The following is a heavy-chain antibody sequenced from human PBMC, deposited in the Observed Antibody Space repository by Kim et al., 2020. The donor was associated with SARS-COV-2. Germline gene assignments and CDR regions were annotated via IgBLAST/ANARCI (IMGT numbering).Heavy chain of an antibody. CDR1: GFTFSNYW. V-gene: IGHV3-7*01. J-gene: IGHJ4*02. Sequence: GGSLRLSCAASGFTFSNYWMSWVRQAPGKGLEWVGSIKQDGSQKYYAGSVKGRFTISRDNAKNSVSLQMNSLRVEDTAVYYCRTGLPGYWGQGTLVTVSS. CDR2: IKQDGSQK. D-gene: IGHD3-9*01. CDR3: RTGLPGY.